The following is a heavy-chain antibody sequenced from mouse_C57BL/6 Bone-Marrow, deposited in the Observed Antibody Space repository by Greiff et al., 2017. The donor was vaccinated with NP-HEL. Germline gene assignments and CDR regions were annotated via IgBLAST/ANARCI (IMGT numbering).Heavy chain of an antibody. CDR3: TTDYYGSSHDY. V-gene: IGHV14-4*01. CDR1: GFNIKDDY. Sequence: EVQLQQSGAELVRPGASVKLSCTASGFNIKDDYMHWVKQRPEQGLEWIGWIDPENGDTEYASKFQGKATITADTSSNTAYLQLSSLTSEDTAVYYCTTDYYGSSHDYWGQGTTLTVSS. CDR2: IDPENGDT. D-gene: IGHD1-1*01. J-gene: IGHJ2*01.